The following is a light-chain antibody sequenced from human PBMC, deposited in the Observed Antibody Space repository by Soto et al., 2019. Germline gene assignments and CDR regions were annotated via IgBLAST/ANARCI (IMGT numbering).Light chain of an antibody. Sequence: DVQMAQSPSSLSASVGDRVTITCRASQSISNYLNWYQQKPGKAPKLLIHASSTLQSGVPSRFSGSGSGTEFSLTISSLQPEDFATYFGQQSYFSPLTFGGGTKVEIK. CDR2: ASS. CDR1: QSISNY. J-gene: IGKJ4*01. CDR3: QQSYFSPLT. V-gene: IGKV1-39*01.